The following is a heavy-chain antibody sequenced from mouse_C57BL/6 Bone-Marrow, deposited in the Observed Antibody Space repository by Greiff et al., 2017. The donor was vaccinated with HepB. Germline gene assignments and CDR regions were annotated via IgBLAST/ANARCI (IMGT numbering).Heavy chain of an antibody. CDR3: AINYYGSSYGYFDV. CDR2: ISSGSSTI. D-gene: IGHD1-1*01. V-gene: IGHV5-17*01. J-gene: IGHJ1*03. Sequence: EVKLVESGGGLVKPGGSLKLSCAASGFTFSDYGMHWVRQAPEKGLEWVAYISSGSSTIYYADTVKGRFTISRDNAKNTLFLQMTSLRSEDTAMYYCAINYYGSSYGYFDVWGTGTTVTVSS. CDR1: GFTFSDYG.